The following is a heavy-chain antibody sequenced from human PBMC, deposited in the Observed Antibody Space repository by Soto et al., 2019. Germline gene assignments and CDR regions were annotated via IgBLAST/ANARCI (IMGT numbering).Heavy chain of an antibody. CDR1: GFTFSYYW. D-gene: IGHD3-3*01. Sequence: GGSLRLSCAASGFTFSYYWMTWVRQAPGKGLEWVANIKQDGSERYYGDSVKGRFTISRDNAKNSLFLQMNSLRAEDTAMYYCTRYSSDFKGFDSWGQGALVTV. CDR3: TRYSSDFKGFDS. CDR2: IKQDGSER. J-gene: IGHJ5*01. V-gene: IGHV3-7*01.